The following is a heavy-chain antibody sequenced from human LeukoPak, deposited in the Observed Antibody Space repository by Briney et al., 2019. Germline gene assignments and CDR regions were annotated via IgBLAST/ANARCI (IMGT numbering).Heavy chain of an antibody. CDR1: GFSFSNAW. V-gene: IGHV3-15*01. CDR3: AQHDYGDY. Sequence: GGSLRFSCAASGFSFSNAWMTWVRQAPGKGLEWVGRIKSKIHGGTTDYAAPVKGRFTISRDDSKNTLYLQINSLKTEDTAVYYCAQHDYGDYWGQGTLVTVSS. CDR2: IKSKIHGGTT. J-gene: IGHJ4*02.